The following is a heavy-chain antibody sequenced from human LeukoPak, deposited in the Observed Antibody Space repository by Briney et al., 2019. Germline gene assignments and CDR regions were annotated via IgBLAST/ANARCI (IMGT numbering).Heavy chain of an antibody. CDR3: AGQKRGTYRPYYFDY. J-gene: IGHJ4*02. CDR2: ISGTGGST. D-gene: IGHD3-16*02. V-gene: IGHV3-23*01. Sequence: GGPLRLSCAASGFTFSSYAINWVRQAPGKGPEWVSIISGTGGSTYYADSVKGRFTISRDNSKNTLYLHMNSLRDEDTAVYYCAGQKRGTYRPYYFDYWGQGTLVSVSS. CDR1: GFTFSSYA.